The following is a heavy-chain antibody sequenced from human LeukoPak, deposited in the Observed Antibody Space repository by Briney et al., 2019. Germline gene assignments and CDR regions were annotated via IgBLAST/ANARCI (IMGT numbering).Heavy chain of an antibody. CDR2: ISGSGGST. CDR3: ARTEGRAPYQPVNY. CDR1: GFTFSSYA. Sequence: GGSLSLFCAACGFTFSSYAMRWVRQARGKGLEWVSAISGSGGSTYYADSVKGRFTISRDNSKNTLYLQMHSLRAEDTAVYYCARTEGRAPYQPVNYWGQGTLVTVSS. J-gene: IGHJ4*02. V-gene: IGHV3-23*01. D-gene: IGHD1-1*01.